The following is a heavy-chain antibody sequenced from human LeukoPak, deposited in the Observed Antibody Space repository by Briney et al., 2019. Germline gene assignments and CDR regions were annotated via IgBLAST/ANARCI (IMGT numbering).Heavy chain of an antibody. CDR1: GFTFSSYA. CDR3: ARVLGYCSGGSCYPDEYYFDY. V-gene: IGHV3-30*04. CDR2: ISYDGSNK. D-gene: IGHD2-15*01. Sequence: GGSLRLSCAASGFTFSSYAMHWVRQAPGKGLEWVAVISYDGSNKYYADSVKGRFTISRDNSKNTLYLQMNSLRAEDTAAYYCARVLGYCSGGSCYPDEYYFDYWGQGTLVTVSS. J-gene: IGHJ4*02.